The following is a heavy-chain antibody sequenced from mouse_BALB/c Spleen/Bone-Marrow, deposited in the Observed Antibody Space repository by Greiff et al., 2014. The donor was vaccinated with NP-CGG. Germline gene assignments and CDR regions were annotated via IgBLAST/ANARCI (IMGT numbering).Heavy chain of an antibody. CDR1: GYTFTNYW. Sequence: VQLPQSRAELAKPGASVKMSCKASGYTFTNYWMHWVKQRPGQGLEWIGYIDPNTYYTRYNQKFKDKATLTADKSSSTAYLQLSSLTSEDSAVYYCARDWDAYGGQGTLGTVSA. CDR3: ARDWDAY. V-gene: IGHV1-7*01. D-gene: IGHD4-1*01. J-gene: IGHJ3*01. CDR2: IDPNTYYT.